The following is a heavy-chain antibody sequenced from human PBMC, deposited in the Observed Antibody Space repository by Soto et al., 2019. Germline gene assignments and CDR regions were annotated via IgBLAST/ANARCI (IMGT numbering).Heavy chain of an antibody. Sequence: GRSLRLSCAASGFTFSSYAMKWVRQAPGKGLEWVSLIGESGTPTYYADSVKGRFTISRDNSGNTLFLEMYSLRAEDTAVYYCAKHAEIAVAGMWDYAASAPHAGMDVRGQGTTVTVSS. CDR3: AKHAEIAVAGMWDYAASAPHAGMDV. V-gene: IGHV3-23*01. CDR1: GFTFSSYA. D-gene: IGHD6-13*01. CDR2: IGESGTPT. J-gene: IGHJ6*02.